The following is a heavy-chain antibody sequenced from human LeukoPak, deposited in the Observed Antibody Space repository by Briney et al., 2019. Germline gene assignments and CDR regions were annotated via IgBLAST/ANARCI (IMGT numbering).Heavy chain of an antibody. D-gene: IGHD6-13*01. V-gene: IGHV3-30*02. CDR3: AKEQYSSSWFFDY. J-gene: IGHJ4*02. CDR1: GFTFSSYG. CDR2: IRYDGSNK. Sequence: GGSLRLSCAASGFTFSSYGMHWVRQAPGKGLEWVAFIRYDGSNKYYADSVKGRFTISRDNSKNTLYLQMNSLRAEDTAVYYRAKEQYSSSWFFDYWGQGTLVTVSS.